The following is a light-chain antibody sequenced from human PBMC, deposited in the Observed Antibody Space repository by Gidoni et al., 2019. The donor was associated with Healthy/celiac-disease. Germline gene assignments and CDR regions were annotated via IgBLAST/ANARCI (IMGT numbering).Light chain of an antibody. Sequence: DIVLTPSPLSLPVTPGEPASISCRSSQRLLHSNGYNYLDWYLQKPGQSPQLLIYLGSSRASGVPDRFSGSGSGTDFTLKISRVEAEDVGVYYCMQALQTPLTFGGGTKVEIK. CDR1: QRLLHSNGYNY. V-gene: IGKV2-28*01. CDR2: LGS. J-gene: IGKJ4*01. CDR3: MQALQTPLT.